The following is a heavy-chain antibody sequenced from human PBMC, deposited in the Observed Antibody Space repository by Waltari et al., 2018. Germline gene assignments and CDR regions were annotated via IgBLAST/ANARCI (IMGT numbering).Heavy chain of an antibody. J-gene: IGHJ4*02. CDR3: VRGGGTYGDWDY. CDR1: GFTFSGYW. CDR2: INGDGRNT. V-gene: IGHV3-74*01. Sequence: EVPLVESGGGLVQPGGSLRLSCAASGFTFSGYWMHWVSQAPGKGRLGVSGINGDGRNTNYADSGKGRFTISRDNAKNTRDLQRNSLRAEDTAVYYCVRGGGTYGDWDYWGLGTLVTVSS. D-gene: IGHD4-17*01.